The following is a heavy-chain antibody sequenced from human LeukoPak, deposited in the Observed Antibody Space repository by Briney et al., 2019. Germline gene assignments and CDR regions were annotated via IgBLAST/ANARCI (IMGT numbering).Heavy chain of an antibody. D-gene: IGHD1-26*01. CDR2: ISSSSSYT. J-gene: IGHJ4*02. Sequence: PGGSLRLSCAASGFTFSDYYMSWIRQAPGKGLEWVSYISSSSSYTNYADSVKGRFTISRDNAKNSLYLQMNSLRAEDTAVYYCAREEEGATHRDYWGQGTLVTVSS. V-gene: IGHV3-11*06. CDR3: AREEEGATHRDY. CDR1: GFTFSDYY.